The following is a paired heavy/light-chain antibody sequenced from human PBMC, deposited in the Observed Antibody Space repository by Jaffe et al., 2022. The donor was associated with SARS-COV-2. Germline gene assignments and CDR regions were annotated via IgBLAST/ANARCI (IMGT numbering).Heavy chain of an antibody. D-gene: IGHD6-19*01. CDR1: GFTFYNYA. J-gene: IGHJ4*02. V-gene: IGHV3-23*01. CDR3: AKKPDLAVTGTDY. Sequence: DVQLLESGGGFVQPGGSLRLSCVASGFTFYNYAMGWVRQAPGRGLEWVSDISGGGGSTYYADSVKGRFTISRDNSKNTLFLQMSSLRAEDTAIYYCAKKPDLAVTGTDYWGQGTLVTVSS. CDR2: ISGGGGST.
Light chain of an antibody. CDR2: STN. CDR1: SGSVSTDNS. V-gene: IGLV8-61*01. Sequence: QTVVTQEPSFSVSPGGTVTLTCGLSSGSVSTDNSPSWFQQTPGQAPRTLILSTNTRSSGVPDRFSGSILGNKAALTITGAQADDESDYYCALYVGSGISVFGGGTKLTVL. J-gene: IGLJ3*02. CDR3: ALYVGSGISV.